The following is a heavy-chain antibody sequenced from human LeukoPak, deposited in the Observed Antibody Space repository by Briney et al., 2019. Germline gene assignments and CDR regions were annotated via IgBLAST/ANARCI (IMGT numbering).Heavy chain of an antibody. D-gene: IGHD5-12*01. CDR1: GYTFTSYG. V-gene: IGHV1-18*01. J-gene: IGHJ6*02. CDR2: ISAYNGNT. Sequence: GASVKVSCKASGYTFTSYGISRVRQAPGQGLEWMGWISAYNGNTNYAQKLQGRVTMTTDTSTSTAYMELRSLRSDDTAVYYCARGLAVATIVYYYGMDVWGQGTTVTVSS. CDR3: ARGLAVATIVYYYGMDV.